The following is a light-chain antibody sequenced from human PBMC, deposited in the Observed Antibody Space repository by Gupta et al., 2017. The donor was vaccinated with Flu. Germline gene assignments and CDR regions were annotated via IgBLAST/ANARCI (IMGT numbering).Light chain of an antibody. CDR2: YTS. CDR1: QSISDF. Sequence: EIVLPQSPATLSLSPGERATLSCRASQSISDFVAWYQQKPGQAPRLLIFYTSNRATGIPARFSGSGSGTDFTLTISSLEPEDFAVYYCQQRTNWPPLAFGGGTKVEIK. CDR3: QQRTNWPPLA. J-gene: IGKJ4*01. V-gene: IGKV3-11*01.